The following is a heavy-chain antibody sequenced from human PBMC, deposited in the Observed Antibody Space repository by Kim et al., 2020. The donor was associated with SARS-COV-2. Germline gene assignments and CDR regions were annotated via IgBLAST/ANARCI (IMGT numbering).Heavy chain of an antibody. CDR3: AKAVKMGPYYFDY. J-gene: IGHJ4*02. V-gene: IGHV3-23*01. Sequence: YSDSVNGRFTISGDNSKNTLYLQMNSLRAEDTGVYYCAKAVKMGPYYFDYWGQGTLVTVSS. D-gene: IGHD1-26*01.